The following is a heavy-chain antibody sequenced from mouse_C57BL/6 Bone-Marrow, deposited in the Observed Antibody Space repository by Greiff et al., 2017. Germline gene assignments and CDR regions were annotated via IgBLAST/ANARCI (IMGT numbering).Heavy chain of an antibody. CDR1: GFTFTSYW. D-gene: IGHD2-1*01. J-gene: IGHJ1*03. CDR2: IDPSDSYT. Sequence: QVQLQQPGAELVMPGASVKLSCKASGFTFTSYWMHWVKQRPGQGLEWIGEIDPSDSYTNYNQKFKGKSTLTVDKASSTAYMQLSSLTSEDSAVYYCARDGGNFYDCYFDVWGTGTTVTVSS. V-gene: IGHV1-69*01. CDR3: ARDGGNFYDCYFDV.